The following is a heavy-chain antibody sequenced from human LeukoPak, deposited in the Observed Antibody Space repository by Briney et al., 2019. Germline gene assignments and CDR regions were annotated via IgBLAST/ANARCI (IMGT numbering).Heavy chain of an antibody. D-gene: IGHD6-13*01. Sequence: GGSLRPSCAASVFTFSSYSMNWGRQTPGKGLEWVSSISSSSSYRYYADSVKGRSTISRDNAKNSLYLQMNSLRAEDTAVYYCARAPEGYWYFDLWGRGTLVTVSS. CDR1: VFTFSSYS. J-gene: IGHJ2*01. CDR3: ARAPEGYWYFDL. CDR2: ISSSSSYR. V-gene: IGHV3-21*01.